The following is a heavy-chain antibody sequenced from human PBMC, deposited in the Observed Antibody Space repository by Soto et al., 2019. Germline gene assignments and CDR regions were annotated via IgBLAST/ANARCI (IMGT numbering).Heavy chain of an antibody. D-gene: IGHD2-15*01. J-gene: IGHJ5*02. Sequence: QVQLVQSGAEGKKPGASVKVSCKASGYTFTTHGISWVRQVPGQGLEWMGWVRGDNGHTNYAQSLQGRVTMTTDTSTNTAYMELRSLRSDDTAVYYCARDLAYCRSGTCYREWFDPWGQGTLVTVSS. V-gene: IGHV1-18*01. CDR3: ARDLAYCRSGTCYREWFDP. CDR1: GYTFTTHG. CDR2: VRGDNGHT.